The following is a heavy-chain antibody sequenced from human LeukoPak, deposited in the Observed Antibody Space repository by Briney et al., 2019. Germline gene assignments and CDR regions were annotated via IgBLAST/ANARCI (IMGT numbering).Heavy chain of an antibody. CDR3: ARTSGSYFYYYGMDV. V-gene: IGHV4-59*01. J-gene: IGHJ6*02. CDR1: GDSISRYY. Sequence: SETLSLTCTVSGDSISRYYWSWIRQPPGKGLEWIGHIFYSGNTNYNPSLKSRVTILVDTSKNQFSLKLSSVTAADTAVYYCARTSGSYFYYYGMDVWGQGTTVTVSS. D-gene: IGHD1-26*01. CDR2: IFYSGNT.